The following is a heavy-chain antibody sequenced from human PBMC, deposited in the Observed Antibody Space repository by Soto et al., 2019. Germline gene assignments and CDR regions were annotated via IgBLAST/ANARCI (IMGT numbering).Heavy chain of an antibody. V-gene: IGHV1-3*04. J-gene: IGHJ4*02. CDR1: GYTFTNLA. CDR3: ARLAVLTPFDY. Sequence: GASVKVSCKASGYTFTNLAMQWARQAPGQRLEWMGWINIENGRTKYSEKFQGRVTISRDISASTAYMELTSLRSEDTAVYYCARLAVLTPFDYWGQGTLVTVSS. CDR2: INIENGRT. D-gene: IGHD2-15*01.